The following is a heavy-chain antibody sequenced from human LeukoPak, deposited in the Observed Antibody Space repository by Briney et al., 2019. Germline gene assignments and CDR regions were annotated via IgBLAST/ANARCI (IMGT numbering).Heavy chain of an antibody. D-gene: IGHD5-18*01. CDR1: GGSISNYY. J-gene: IGHJ4*02. Sequence: SETLSLTCTVSGGSISNYYWSWIRQPPGKGLEWIGYIYNSGHTNYNPSLKSRVTISEDTSKNQLSLKLSSVTAADTAVYYCARAVDTAMVNWGQGTLVTVSS. V-gene: IGHV4-59*01. CDR3: ARAVDTAMVN. CDR2: IYNSGHT.